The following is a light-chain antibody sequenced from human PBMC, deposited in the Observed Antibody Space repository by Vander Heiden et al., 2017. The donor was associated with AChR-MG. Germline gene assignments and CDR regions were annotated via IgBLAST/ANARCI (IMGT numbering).Light chain of an antibody. CDR2: EVS. CDR1: NSDVGSYTY. J-gene: IGLJ1*01. V-gene: IGLV2-14*01. Sequence: QSALTQPASVSRSPGQSITISCAGTNSDVGSYTYVSWYQQHPGKPPKLIIYEVSNRPSGVSNRFSGSKSGNTASLTISGLQAEDEADYYCISYTTSSTLVFGTGTKVTVL. CDR3: ISYTTSSTLV.